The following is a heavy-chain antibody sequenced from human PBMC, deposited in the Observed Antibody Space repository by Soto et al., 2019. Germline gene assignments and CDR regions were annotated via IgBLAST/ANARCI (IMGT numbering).Heavy chain of an antibody. CDR2: INHSGST. J-gene: IGHJ4*02. CDR1: GGSFSGYY. CDR3: ARGEITVTEFDY. Sequence: SETLSLTCAVYGGSFSGYYWSWIRQPPGKGLEWIGEINHSGSTNYNPSLKSRVTISVDTSKNQFSLKLSSVTAADTAVYYCARGEITVTEFDYWGQGTLVTVSS. D-gene: IGHD4-17*01. V-gene: IGHV4-34*01.